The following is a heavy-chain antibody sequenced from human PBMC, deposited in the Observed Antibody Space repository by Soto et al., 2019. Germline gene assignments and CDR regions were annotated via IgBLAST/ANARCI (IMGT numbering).Heavy chain of an antibody. CDR1: GGSFSGYY. V-gene: IGHV4-34*01. J-gene: IGHJ6*02. Sequence: SETLSLTCAVYGGSFSGYYWSWIRQPPGKGLEWIGEINHSGSTNYNPSLKSRVTISVDTSKNQFSLKLSSVTAADTAVYYCARGRSSSWPRVYYYYGMDVWGQGTTVTVSS. CDR2: INHSGST. CDR3: ARGRSSSWPRVYYYYGMDV. D-gene: IGHD6-13*01.